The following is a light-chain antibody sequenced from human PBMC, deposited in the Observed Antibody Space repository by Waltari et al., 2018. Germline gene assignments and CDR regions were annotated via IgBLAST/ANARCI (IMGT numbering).Light chain of an antibody. CDR2: VNRDGSH. CDR3: QTGGHGTWV. CDR1: SGHSCNV. J-gene: IGLJ3*02. V-gene: IGLV4-69*01. Sequence: QLVLTQSPSASAYLGAAVKLTCTLSSGHSCNVIAWHQQQPGKGPRYLMKVNRDGSHSKGHKIPNRFSGSSSGAEHYLTISSRQSEDEADYYCQTGGHGTWVFGGGTKLTVL.